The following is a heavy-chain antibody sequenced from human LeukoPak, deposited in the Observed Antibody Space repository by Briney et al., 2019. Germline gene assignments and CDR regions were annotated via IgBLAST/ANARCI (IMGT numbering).Heavy chain of an antibody. CDR2: IKQDGSEK. Sequence: PGGSLRLSCAASGFTFSSYWMSWVRQAPGKGLEWVANIKQDGSEKNYVDSVKGRFTISRDNAKNSLYLQMNSLRAEDTAVYYCAGGINRRYFDYWGQGTLVTVSS. CDR1: GFTFSSYW. D-gene: IGHD3-16*01. CDR3: AGGINRRYFDY. J-gene: IGHJ4*02. V-gene: IGHV3-7*03.